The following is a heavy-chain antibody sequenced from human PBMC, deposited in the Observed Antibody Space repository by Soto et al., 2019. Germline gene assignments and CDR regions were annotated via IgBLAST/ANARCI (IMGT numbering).Heavy chain of an antibody. CDR2: IIPILGIA. CDR1: GGTCSSYT. CDR3: ARDSGGSGWHYYFDY. Sequence: SVKVPCKASGGTCSSYTISWGRKAPGPGLEWMGRIIPILGIANYAQKFQGRVTITADKSTSTAYMELSSLRSEDTAVYYCARDSGGSGWHYYFDYWGQGTLVTVSS. D-gene: IGHD6-19*01. J-gene: IGHJ4*02. V-gene: IGHV1-69*04.